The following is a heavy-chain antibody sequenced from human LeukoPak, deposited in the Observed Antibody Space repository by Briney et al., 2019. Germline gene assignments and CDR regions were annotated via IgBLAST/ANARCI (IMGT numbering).Heavy chain of an antibody. J-gene: IGHJ4*02. CDR1: GSSISSYY. Sequence: SETLSLTCTVPGSSISSYYWSWIRQPPGKRLGWGGYIFYSGSTNYNPYLKSRATIPVATSKNQFSLKLSSVTAADTAVYYCARHLPAGIVGATHFDYWGQGTLVSVSS. D-gene: IGHD1-26*01. CDR2: IFYSGST. CDR3: ARHLPAGIVGATHFDY. V-gene: IGHV4-59*08.